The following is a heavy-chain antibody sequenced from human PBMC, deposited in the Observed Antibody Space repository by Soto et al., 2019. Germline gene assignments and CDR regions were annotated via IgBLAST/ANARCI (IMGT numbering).Heavy chain of an antibody. CDR3: ARDEGAVAGRLDY. Sequence: QVQLVESGGGVVQPGRSLRLSCAASGFTFSSYAMHWVRQAPGKGLEWVAVISYDGSNKYYADSVKGRFTISRDNSKNTLYLQMNSLRAEDTAVYYCARDEGAVAGRLDYWGQGILVTVSS. CDR2: ISYDGSNK. V-gene: IGHV3-30-3*01. CDR1: GFTFSSYA. D-gene: IGHD6-19*01. J-gene: IGHJ4*02.